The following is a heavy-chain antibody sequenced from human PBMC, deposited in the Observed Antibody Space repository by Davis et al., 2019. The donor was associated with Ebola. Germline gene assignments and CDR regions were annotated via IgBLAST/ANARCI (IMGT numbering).Heavy chain of an antibody. CDR1: GFTFSSYA. CDR3: ARGSYYDFWSGYYTRWGYFDY. Sequence: GGSLRLSCAASGFTFSSYAMHWVRQAPGKGLEWVAVISYDGSNKYYADSVKGRFTISRDNSKNSLYLQMNSLRDEDTAVYYCARGSYYDFWSGYYTRWGYFDYWGQGTLVTVSS. J-gene: IGHJ4*02. D-gene: IGHD3-3*01. V-gene: IGHV3-30-3*01. CDR2: ISYDGSNK.